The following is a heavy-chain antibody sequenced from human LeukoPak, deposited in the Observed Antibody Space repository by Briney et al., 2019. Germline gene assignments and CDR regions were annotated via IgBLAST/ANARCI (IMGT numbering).Heavy chain of an antibody. V-gene: IGHV3-30-3*01. J-gene: IGHJ2*01. CDR1: GFTFSSYA. D-gene: IGHD2-2*01. Sequence: PGGSLRLSCAASGFTFSSYAMHWVRQAPGKGLEWVAVISYDGSNKYYADSVKGRFTISRDNSKNTLYLQMNSLRAEDTAVYYCAKVPPAPNWYFDLWGRGTLVTVSS. CDR2: ISYDGSNK. CDR3: AKVPPAPNWYFDL.